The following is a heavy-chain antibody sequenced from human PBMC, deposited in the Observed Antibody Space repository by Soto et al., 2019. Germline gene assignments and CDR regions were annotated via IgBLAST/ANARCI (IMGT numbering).Heavy chain of an antibody. Sequence: WETLSLTCAVYGGSFSGYYWSWIRQPPGKGLEWIGEINHSGSTNYNPSLKSRVTISVDTSKNQFSLKLSSVTAADTAVYYCAVNVDTAMENWGQGTLVTVSS. V-gene: IGHV4-34*01. CDR3: AVNVDTAMEN. CDR2: INHSGST. D-gene: IGHD5-18*01. J-gene: IGHJ4*02. CDR1: GGSFSGYY.